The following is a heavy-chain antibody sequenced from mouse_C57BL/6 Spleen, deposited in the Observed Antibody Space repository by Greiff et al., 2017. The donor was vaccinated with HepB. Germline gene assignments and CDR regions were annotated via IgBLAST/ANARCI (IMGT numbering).Heavy chain of an antibody. Sequence: QVQLQQPGAELVKPGASVKLSCKASGYTFTSYWMQWVKQRPGQGLEWIGEIDPSDSYTNYNQKFKGKATLTVDTSSSTAYMQLSSLTSEDSAVYYCARSGLSRGFAYWGQGTLVTVSA. J-gene: IGHJ3*01. CDR3: ARSGLSRGFAY. CDR1: GYTFTSYW. V-gene: IGHV1-50*01. CDR2: IDPSDSYT.